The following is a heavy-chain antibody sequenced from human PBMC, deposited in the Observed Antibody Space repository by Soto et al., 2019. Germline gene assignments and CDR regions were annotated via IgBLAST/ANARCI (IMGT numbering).Heavy chain of an antibody. D-gene: IGHD3-10*01. CDR2: IIPILGIA. CDR3: ARGKEDYYGSGSNNWFDP. V-gene: IGHV1-69*02. Sequence: QVQLVQSGAEVKKPGSSVKVSCKASGGTFSSYTISWVRQAPGQGLEWMGRIIPILGIANYAQKFQGRVTITADKTTSTAYMELSSLRSEDTAVYYCARGKEDYYGSGSNNWFDPWGQGTLVTVSS. J-gene: IGHJ5*02. CDR1: GGTFSSYT.